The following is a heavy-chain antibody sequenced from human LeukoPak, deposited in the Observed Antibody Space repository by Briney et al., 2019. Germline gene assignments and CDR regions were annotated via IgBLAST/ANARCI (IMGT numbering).Heavy chain of an antibody. CDR1: GFTFSSYS. J-gene: IGHJ6*03. CDR2: ISSSSSTI. CDR3: ARDGTVLRFLEWFYYMDV. V-gene: IGHV3-48*01. Sequence: PGGSLRRSCAASGFTFSSYSMNWVRQAPGKGLEWVSYISSSSSTIYYADSVKGRFTISRDNAKNSLYLQMNSLRAEDTAVYYCARDGTVLRFLEWFYYMDVWGKGTTVTVSS. D-gene: IGHD3-3*01.